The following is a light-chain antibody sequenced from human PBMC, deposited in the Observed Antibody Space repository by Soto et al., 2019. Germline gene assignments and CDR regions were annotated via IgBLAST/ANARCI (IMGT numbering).Light chain of an antibody. V-gene: IGLV2-14*01. J-gene: IGLJ2*01. CDR2: EVS. CDR3: SSYTSSSTLV. CDR1: SSDGGGYNY. Sequence: QSVLTQPASVSGSPGQSITISCTGTSSDGGGYNYVSWYQQHPGKAPKLMIYEVSNRPSGVSNRFSGSKSGNTASLTISGLQAEDEADYYCSSYTSSSTLVFGGGTKL.